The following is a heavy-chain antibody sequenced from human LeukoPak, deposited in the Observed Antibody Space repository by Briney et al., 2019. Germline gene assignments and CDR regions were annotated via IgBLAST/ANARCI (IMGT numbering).Heavy chain of an antibody. D-gene: IGHD3-16*02. V-gene: IGHV4-34*01. CDR2: INHSGSA. J-gene: IGHJ3*02. CDR1: GGSFSGYY. Sequence: SETLSLTCAVYGGSFSGYYWSWIRQPPGKGLEWIGEINHSGSANYNPSLKSRVTISVDTSKNQFSLKLSSVTAADTAVYYCARVYLTRIMITFGGVIVKAFDIWGQGTMVTVSS. CDR3: ARVYLTRIMITFGGVIVKAFDI.